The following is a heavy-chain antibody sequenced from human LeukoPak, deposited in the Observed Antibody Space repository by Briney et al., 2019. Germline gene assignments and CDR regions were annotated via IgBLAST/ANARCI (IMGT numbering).Heavy chain of an antibody. Sequence: GGSLRLSCAASGFTFSSYGMHWVRQAPGKGLEWVAVISYDGSNKYYADSVKGRFTISRDNSKNTLYLQMNSLRAEDTAVYYCARDCSSTSCYGDDAFDIWGQGTMVTVSS. D-gene: IGHD2-2*01. J-gene: IGHJ3*02. CDR1: GFTFSSYG. V-gene: IGHV3-30*03. CDR2: ISYDGSNK. CDR3: ARDCSSTSCYGDDAFDI.